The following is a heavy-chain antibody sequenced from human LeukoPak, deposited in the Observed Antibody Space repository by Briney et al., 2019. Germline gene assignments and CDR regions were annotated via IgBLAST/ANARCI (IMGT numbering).Heavy chain of an antibody. Sequence: GGSLRLSCAASGFTFSSYNMNWVRQAPGKGLEWVSYISSSSSTIYYADSVKGRFTISRDNAKNSLYLQMNSLRAEDTAVYYCARDLPDYGDTPMESWGQGTLVTVSS. CDR3: ARDLPDYGDTPMES. CDR1: GFTFSSYN. J-gene: IGHJ4*02. D-gene: IGHD4-17*01. CDR2: ISSSSSTI. V-gene: IGHV3-48*01.